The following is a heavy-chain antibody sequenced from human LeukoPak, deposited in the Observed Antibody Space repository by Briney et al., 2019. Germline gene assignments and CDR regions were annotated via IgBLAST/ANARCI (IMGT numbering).Heavy chain of an antibody. D-gene: IGHD2-2*02. CDR2: ISGSGGST. J-gene: IGHJ4*02. CDR1: GFTFSSYA. CDR3: AKTCYSRTCFDY. V-gene: IGHV3-23*01. Sequence: GGSLRLSCAASGFTFSSYAMSWVRQAPGKGLEWVSAISGSGGSTYYADSVKGRFTISRDNSKDTLYLQMNSLRAEDTAVYYCAKTCYSRTCFDYWGQGTLVTVSS.